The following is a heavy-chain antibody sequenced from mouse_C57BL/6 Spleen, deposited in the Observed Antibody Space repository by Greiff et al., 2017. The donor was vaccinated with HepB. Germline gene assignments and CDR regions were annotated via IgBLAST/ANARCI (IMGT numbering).Heavy chain of an antibody. CDR3: ARKSHYYGSSYWFAY. CDR2: ISSGSSTI. V-gene: IGHV5-17*01. D-gene: IGHD1-1*01. CDR1: GFTFSDYG. Sequence: EVKLVESGGGLVKPGGSLKLSCAASGFTFSDYGMHWVRQAPEKGLEWVAYISSGSSTIYYADTVKGRFTISRDNAKNTLFLQMTSLRSEDTAMYYCARKSHYYGSSYWFAYWGQGTLVTVSA. J-gene: IGHJ3*01.